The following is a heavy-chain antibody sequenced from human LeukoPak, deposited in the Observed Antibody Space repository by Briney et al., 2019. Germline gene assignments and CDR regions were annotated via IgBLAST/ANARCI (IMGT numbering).Heavy chain of an antibody. Sequence: ASVKVSCKASGYTFTSYYMHWVRQAPGQGLEWMGIINPSGGSTSYAQKFQGRVTMTRDTSTSTVYMELSSLRSEDTAVYYCARALGLGSSPAPFDYWGQGTLVTVSS. CDR3: ARALGLGSSPAPFDY. CDR1: GYTFTSYY. V-gene: IGHV1-46*01. J-gene: IGHJ4*02. CDR2: INPSGGST. D-gene: IGHD6-13*01.